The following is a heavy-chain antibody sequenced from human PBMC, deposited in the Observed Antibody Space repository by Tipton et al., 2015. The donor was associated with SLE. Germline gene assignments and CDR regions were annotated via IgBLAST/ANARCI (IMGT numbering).Heavy chain of an antibody. J-gene: IGHJ4*02. D-gene: IGHD3-16*01. CDR1: GFTFSSYW. V-gene: IGHV3-30*02. CDR3: AKGKYDYIWGTFDY. CDR2: IRYDGSNK. Sequence: GSLRLSCAASGFTFSSYWMSWVRQAPGKGLEWVAFIRYDGSNKYYADSVKGRFTISRDNSKNTLYLQMNSLRAEDTAVYYCAKGKYDYIWGTFDYWGQGTLVTVSS.